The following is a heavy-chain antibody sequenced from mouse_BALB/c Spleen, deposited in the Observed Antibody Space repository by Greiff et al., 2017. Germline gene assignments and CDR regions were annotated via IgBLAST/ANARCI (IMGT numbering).Heavy chain of an antibody. Sequence: EVQLVESGPGLVKPSQSLSLTCTVTGYSITSDYAWNWIRQFPGNKLEWMGYISYSGSTSYNPSLKSRISITRDTSKNQFFLQLNSVTTEDTATYYCARRGGNYAMDYWGQGTSVTVSS. CDR3: ARRGGNYAMDY. CDR2: ISYSGST. CDR1: GYSITSDYA. J-gene: IGHJ4*01. V-gene: IGHV3-2*02.